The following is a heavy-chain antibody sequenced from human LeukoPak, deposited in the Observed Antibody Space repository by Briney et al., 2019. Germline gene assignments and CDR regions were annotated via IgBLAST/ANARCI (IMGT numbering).Heavy chain of an antibody. D-gene: IGHD6-19*01. CDR3: ARDRLGLYSSGWYGEFDY. CDR1: GGSISSYY. J-gene: IGHJ4*02. CDR2: IYYSGST. V-gene: IGHV4-59*01. Sequence: SETLSLTCTVSGGSISSYYWSSIRQPPGKGLEWIGYIYYSGSTNYNPSLKSRVTISVDTSKNQFSLKLSSVTAADTAVYYCARDRLGLYSSGWYGEFDYWGQGTLVTVSS.